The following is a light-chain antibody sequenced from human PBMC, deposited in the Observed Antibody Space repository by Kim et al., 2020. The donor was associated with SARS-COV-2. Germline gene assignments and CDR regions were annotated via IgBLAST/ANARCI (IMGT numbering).Light chain of an antibody. CDR1: QSISSY. J-gene: IGKJ1*01. Sequence: DIQMTQSPSSLSASVGDRVTITCRASQSISSYFKWYQQKPGEAPKLLIYGASSLQSGVPSRFSGSGSGTDFTLTITSLQPEDFATYYCQQTYNTPPTFGQGTKLDIK. V-gene: IGKV1-39*01. CDR3: QQTYNTPPT. CDR2: GAS.